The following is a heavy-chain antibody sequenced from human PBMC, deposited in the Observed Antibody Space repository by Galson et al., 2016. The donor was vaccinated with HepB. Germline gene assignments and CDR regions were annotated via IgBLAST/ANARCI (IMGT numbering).Heavy chain of an antibody. CDR3: AREGVYCGGGNCYRAFDY. J-gene: IGHJ4*02. D-gene: IGHD2-15*01. CDR2: IRTSGSII. V-gene: IGHV3-11*01. Sequence: SLRLSCAASGFTFSDYYMSWVRQAPGKGLEWVSYIRTSGSIIYYADSVKGRFTISRDSAKNSLYLQMNSLRAEDTAVYYCAREGVYCGGGNCYRAFDYWGQGTLVTVSS. CDR1: GFTFSDYY.